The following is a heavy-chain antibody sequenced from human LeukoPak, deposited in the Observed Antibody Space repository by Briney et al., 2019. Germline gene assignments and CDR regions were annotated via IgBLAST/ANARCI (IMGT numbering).Heavy chain of an antibody. CDR3: AKGIGPLVTQAFDI. CDR1: GFTFSTYA. V-gene: IGHV3-23*01. J-gene: IGHJ3*02. CDR2: ITDGGGGT. D-gene: IGHD2-8*02. Sequence: GGSLRLSCAASGFTFSTYAMNWVRQAPGKGLEWVSEITDGGGGTDYGDSVKGRFTISRGNSKNTLYLQMSSLRAEDTAVYYCAKGIGPLVTQAFDIWGQGTMVTVSS.